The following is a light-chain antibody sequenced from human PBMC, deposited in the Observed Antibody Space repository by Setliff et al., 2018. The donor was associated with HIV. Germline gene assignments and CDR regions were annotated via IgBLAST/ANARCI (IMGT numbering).Light chain of an antibody. CDR3: QQSYSAPWT. Sequence: DIHMTQSPSSLSASVGDRVSIACRASQSISSYLNWYQQKPGKAPKLLIYATSTLQSGVPSRFSGSGSGTDFTLTISSLQPEDFTTYYCQQSYSAPWTFGQGTK. V-gene: IGKV1-39*01. CDR2: ATS. J-gene: IGKJ1*01. CDR1: QSISSY.